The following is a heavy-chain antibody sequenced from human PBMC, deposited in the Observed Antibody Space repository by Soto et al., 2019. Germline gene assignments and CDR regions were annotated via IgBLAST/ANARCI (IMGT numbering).Heavy chain of an antibody. CDR2: IYYTGGT. V-gene: IGHV4-30-4*08. CDR3: ARGGSGWAEYFQH. Sequence: QVQLQESGPGLVEPSQTLSLTCTVSGGSIGSTDSYWSWIRRPPGKGLEWLGYIYYTGGTFYNPSRKSRLTIALETSTNQFSQTLTSVPATDLGIYLCARGGSGWAEYFQHWGQGTLVAVSS. D-gene: IGHD6-25*01. CDR1: GGSIGSTDSY. J-gene: IGHJ1*01.